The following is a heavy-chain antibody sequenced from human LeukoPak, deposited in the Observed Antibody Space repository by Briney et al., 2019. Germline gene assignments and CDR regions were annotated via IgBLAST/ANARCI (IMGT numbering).Heavy chain of an antibody. CDR3: ARDREFDL. J-gene: IGHJ2*01. D-gene: IGHD1-26*01. CDR1: GGSISSYY. CDR2: IYYSGST. Sequence: SETLSLTCTVSGGSISSYYWSWIRQPPGKGLEWIGYIYYSGSTNYNPSLKSRVTISVDTSKNQFSLKLSSVTAADTAVYYCARDREFDLWGRGTLVTVSS. V-gene: IGHV4-59*01.